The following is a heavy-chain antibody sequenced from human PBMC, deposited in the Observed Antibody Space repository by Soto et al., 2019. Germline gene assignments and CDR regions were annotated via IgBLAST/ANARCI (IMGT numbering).Heavy chain of an antibody. CDR2: VHYSGIT. CDR1: GASVSGGTYY. J-gene: IGHJ5*02. D-gene: IGHD3-22*01. CDR3: ARRAHGYPTNWFDP. V-gene: IGHV4-39*01. Sequence: QLQLQESGPGLVKPSETLSLACSVSGASVSGGTYYWGWIRQPPGKGLEWVGDVHYSGITHYNPSLMSRATISVDTSHNQFSLKLSSVTAADTAVYYCARRAHGYPTNWFDPWGQGTLGIVSS.